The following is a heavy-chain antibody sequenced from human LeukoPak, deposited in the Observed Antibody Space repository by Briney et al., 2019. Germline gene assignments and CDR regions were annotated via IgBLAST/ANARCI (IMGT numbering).Heavy chain of an antibody. CDR1: GISLSNYA. V-gene: IGHV3-23*01. J-gene: IGHJ5*02. Sequence: GGSLRLSCVVSGISLSNYAMTWVRQAPGKGLEWVSYISERGGSTTYADSVKGRFTISRDTSLNTLYLQMNNLRAEDTAVYFCAKSHGELVRPIWFDPWGQGTLVTVSS. CDR3: AKSHGELVRPIWFDP. CDR2: ISERGGST. D-gene: IGHD6-13*01.